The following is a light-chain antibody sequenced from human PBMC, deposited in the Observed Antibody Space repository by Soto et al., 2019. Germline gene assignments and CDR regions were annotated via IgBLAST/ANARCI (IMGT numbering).Light chain of an antibody. CDR3: QQSYSTLQT. CDR2: GAS. Sequence: DIPMTQSPSSLSASVGDRVTITCRASQNINGYLNWYQQKPGKAPKLLIYGASSLQSGVPSRFSGSGSGTDFTLTISSLQSEDFGTYYCQQSYSTLQTFGQGTKVEIK. V-gene: IGKV1-39*01. CDR1: QNINGY. J-gene: IGKJ1*01.